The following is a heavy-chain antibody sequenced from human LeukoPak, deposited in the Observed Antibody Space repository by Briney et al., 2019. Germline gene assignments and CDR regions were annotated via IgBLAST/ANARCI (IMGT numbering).Heavy chain of an antibody. CDR1: SGSISSSSYY. D-gene: IGHD1-26*01. CDR3: ASYSGSYYV. Sequence: PSETLSLTCTVSSGSISSSSYYWGWIRQPPGKGLEWIGSIYYSGSTYYNPSLKSRVTISVDTSKNQFSLKLSSVTAADTAVYYCASYSGSYYVWGQGTLVTVSS. CDR2: IYYSGST. J-gene: IGHJ4*02. V-gene: IGHV4-39*07.